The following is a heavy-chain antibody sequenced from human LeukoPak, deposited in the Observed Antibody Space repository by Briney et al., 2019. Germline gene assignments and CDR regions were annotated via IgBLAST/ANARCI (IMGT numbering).Heavy chain of an antibody. CDR3: ASQYSSSHPAPFDY. V-gene: IGHV4-61*02. J-gene: IGHJ4*02. D-gene: IGHD6-6*01. CDR1: GGSISSGSYY. Sequence: SETLSLTCTVSGGSISSGSYYWSWIRQPAGKGLEWIGRIYTSGSTNYNPSLKSRVTISVGTSKNQFSLKLSSVTAADTAVYYCASQYSSSHPAPFDYWGQGTLVTVSS. CDR2: IYTSGST.